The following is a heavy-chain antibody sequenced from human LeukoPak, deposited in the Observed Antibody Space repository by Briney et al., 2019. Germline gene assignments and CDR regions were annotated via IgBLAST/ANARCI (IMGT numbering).Heavy chain of an antibody. D-gene: IGHD6-19*01. CDR3: ASDGGYSSGWYGSGAFDI. V-gene: IGHV4-34*01. J-gene: IGHJ3*02. CDR1: GGSFSGYY. CDR2: INHSGST. Sequence: PSETLSLTCAVYGGSFSGYYWSWIRQPPGKGLEWIGEINHSGSTNYNPSLKSRVTISVDTSKNQFSLQLNSVTPEDTAVYYCASDGGYSSGWYGSGAFDIWGQGTMVTVSS.